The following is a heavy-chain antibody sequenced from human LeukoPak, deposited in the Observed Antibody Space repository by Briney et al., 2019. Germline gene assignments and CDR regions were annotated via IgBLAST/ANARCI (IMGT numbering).Heavy chain of an antibody. CDR2: IIPIFGTA. D-gene: IGHD6-19*01. Sequence: SVKVSCKASRGTFSSYAISWVRQAPGQGLEWMGGIIPIFGTAYYAQKFQGRVTITADESTSTAYMELSSLRSEDTAVYYCARVDRHELYSSGWEAFDIWGQGTMVTVSS. CDR1: RGTFSSYA. V-gene: IGHV1-69*13. CDR3: ARVDRHELYSSGWEAFDI. J-gene: IGHJ3*02.